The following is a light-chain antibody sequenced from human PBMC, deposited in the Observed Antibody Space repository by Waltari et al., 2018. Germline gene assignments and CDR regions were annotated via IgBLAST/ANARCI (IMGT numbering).Light chain of an antibody. CDR2: GAS. J-gene: IGKJ1*01. Sequence: EIVLTQSPGTLSLSPGERATLSCRASQSVSRTLAWYQQKPGQAPRLLIYGASTRATCIPERFSGGGSGTDFSLTISRLEPEDFAVYYCQHYVRLPVTFGQGTKVEIK. CDR3: QHYVRLPVT. V-gene: IGKV3-20*01. CDR1: QSVSRT.